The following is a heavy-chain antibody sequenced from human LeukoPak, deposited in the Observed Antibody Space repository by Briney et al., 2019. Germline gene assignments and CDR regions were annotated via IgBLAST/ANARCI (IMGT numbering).Heavy chain of an antibody. D-gene: IGHD3-10*01. J-gene: IGHJ6*03. V-gene: IGHV3-48*03. CDR1: GFTFSSYE. Sequence: QPGGSLRLSCAASGFTFSSYEMNWVRQAPGKGLEWISYISTSGTAIKSADSVTGRFTISRDNANNSLYLQMNSLRVEDTGVYYCVRGMVRGHYYYMDVWGKGTTVTISS. CDR2: ISTSGTAI. CDR3: VRGMVRGHYYYMDV.